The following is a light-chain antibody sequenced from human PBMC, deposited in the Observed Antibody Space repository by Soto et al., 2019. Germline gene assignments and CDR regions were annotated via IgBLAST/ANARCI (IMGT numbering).Light chain of an antibody. Sequence: QSVLTQPPSASGTPGQRVTISCSGSSSNIGLNTVNWYQQLPGTAPKLLIYTNNQRPSEVPDRFSGSKSGTSASLAVSGLQSEDEADYYCAAWDDSLNAWVFGGGTKVTFL. CDR1: SSNIGLNT. J-gene: IGLJ3*02. CDR2: TNN. CDR3: AAWDDSLNAWV. V-gene: IGLV1-44*01.